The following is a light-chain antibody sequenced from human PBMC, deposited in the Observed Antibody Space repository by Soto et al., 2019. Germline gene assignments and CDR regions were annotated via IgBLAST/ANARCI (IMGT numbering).Light chain of an antibody. CDR2: DAS. V-gene: IGKV1-5*01. Sequence: DIQMTQSPSTLSASVGERVTITFRASQSIGRFLAWYQHQPGKAPKLLIYDASTLESGVPSRFSGTGSGTEFTFSITSLQPEDFGTYYCQQCYMGWTFGQGTKVDIK. J-gene: IGKJ1*01. CDR1: QSIGRF. CDR3: QQCYMGWT.